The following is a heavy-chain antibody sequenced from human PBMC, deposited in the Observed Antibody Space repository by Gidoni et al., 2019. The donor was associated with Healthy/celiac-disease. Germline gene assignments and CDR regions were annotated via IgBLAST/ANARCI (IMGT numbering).Heavy chain of an antibody. CDR1: GFTFSSYG. D-gene: IGHD3-16*02. J-gene: IGHJ4*02. Sequence: QVQLVESGGGVVQPGRSLRLSCAASGFTFSSYGMHWVRQAPGKGLEWVAVIWYDGSNKYYADSVKGRFTISRDNSKNTLYLQMNSLRAEDTAVYYCARDDYVWGSYRSGGFDYWGQGTLVTVSS. CDR2: IWYDGSNK. V-gene: IGHV3-33*01. CDR3: ARDDYVWGSYRSGGFDY.